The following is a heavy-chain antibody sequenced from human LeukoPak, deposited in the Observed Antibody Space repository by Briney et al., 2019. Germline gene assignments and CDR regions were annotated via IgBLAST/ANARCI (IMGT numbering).Heavy chain of an antibody. CDR1: GFTFSSYG. CDR2: IWYDGSNK. Sequence: GRSLRLSCAASGFTFSSYGMHWVRQAPGKGLEWVAVIWYDGSNKYYADSVKGRFTISRDNSKNTLYLQMNSLRAEDTAVYYCARESGYYDSSGYYYYYYGMDVWGQGTTVTASS. J-gene: IGHJ6*02. D-gene: IGHD3-22*01. V-gene: IGHV3-33*01. CDR3: ARESGYYDSSGYYYYYYGMDV.